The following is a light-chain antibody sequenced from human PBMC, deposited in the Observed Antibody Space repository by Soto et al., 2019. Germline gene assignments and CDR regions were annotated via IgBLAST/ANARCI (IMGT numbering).Light chain of an antibody. V-gene: IGKV3-20*01. J-gene: IGKJ1*01. CDR2: DAS. CDR3: QQYGSPPET. Sequence: EIVLTQSPATLSLSPGERATLSCRASQSVSSHLAWYQQKPGQAPRLLIHDASSRATGIPARFSGSGSGTDFTLTISRLEPEDFAVYYCQQYGSPPETFGQGTKVDIK. CDR1: QSVSSH.